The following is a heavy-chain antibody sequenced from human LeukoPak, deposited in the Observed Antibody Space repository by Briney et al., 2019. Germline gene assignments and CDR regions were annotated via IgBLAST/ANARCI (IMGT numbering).Heavy chain of an antibody. D-gene: IGHD4-11*01. V-gene: IGHV4-59*01. CDR3: ARAYYSNPYYYYMDV. Sequence: SETLSLTCTVSGGSISYYYWSWIRQPPGKGLQWIGYISYSGSTNYNLFLKSRVTISADTSENQFSLKLSSVAAADTAVYYCARAYYSNPYYYYMDVWGKGATVTVSS. CDR1: GGSISYYY. CDR2: ISYSGST. J-gene: IGHJ6*03.